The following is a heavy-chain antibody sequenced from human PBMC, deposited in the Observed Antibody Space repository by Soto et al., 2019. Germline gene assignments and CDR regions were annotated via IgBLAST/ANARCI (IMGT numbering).Heavy chain of an antibody. CDR2: MNPNSGNT. J-gene: IGHJ5*02. Sequence: QVQLVQSGAEVKKPGASVKVSCKASGYTFTSYDINWVRQATGQGLEWMGWMNPNSGNTAYAQKFLGRVTLTRNTSKSPAYMELSSLRSADTAVYYCARERTRGFDPWGQGTLVTVSS. V-gene: IGHV1-8*01. CDR3: ARERTRGFDP. CDR1: GYTFTSYD.